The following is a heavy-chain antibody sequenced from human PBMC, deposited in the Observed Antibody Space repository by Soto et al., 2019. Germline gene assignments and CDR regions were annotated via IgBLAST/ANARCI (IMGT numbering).Heavy chain of an antibody. CDR3: ARGMNSLGMDV. V-gene: IGHV4-31*03. Sequence: QVQLQESGPGLVKPSQTLSLTCTVSGGSISSGGYYWSWIRQHPGKGLEWIGYIYYSGSTYYNPSLKSRVTISVDMSKNQFSLKLSSVTAADTTVYYCARGMNSLGMDVWGQGTTVTVSS. CDR1: GGSISSGGYY. J-gene: IGHJ6*02. D-gene: IGHD6-13*01. CDR2: IYYSGST.